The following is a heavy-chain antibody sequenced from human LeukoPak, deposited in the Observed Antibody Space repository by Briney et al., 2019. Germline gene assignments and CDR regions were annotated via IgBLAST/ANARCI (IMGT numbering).Heavy chain of an antibody. CDR1: GFTFSSYG. D-gene: IGHD4-17*01. J-gene: IGHJ1*01. CDR3: AKNWGPYGDYEYFQH. V-gene: IGHV3-30*18. Sequence: GGSLRLSCAASGFTFSSYGMHWVRQAPGKGPEWVAVISYDGSSKYHADSVKGRFTISRDNSKNTLYLQINSLRPEDTALYYCAKNWGPYGDYEYFQHWGQGSLVTVSS. CDR2: ISYDGSSK.